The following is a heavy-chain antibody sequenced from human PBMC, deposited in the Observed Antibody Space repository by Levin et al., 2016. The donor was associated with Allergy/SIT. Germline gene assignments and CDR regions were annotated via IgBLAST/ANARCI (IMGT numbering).Heavy chain of an antibody. CDR2: IVVGSGNT. J-gene: IGHJ4*02. V-gene: IGHV1-58*01. CDR3: AAEFENYYDSSGYYDY. Sequence: WVRQAPGQRLEWIGWIVVGSGNTNYAQKFQERVTITRDMSTSTAYMELSSLRSEDTAVYYCAAEFENYYDSSGYYDYWGQGTLVTVSS. D-gene: IGHD3-22*01.